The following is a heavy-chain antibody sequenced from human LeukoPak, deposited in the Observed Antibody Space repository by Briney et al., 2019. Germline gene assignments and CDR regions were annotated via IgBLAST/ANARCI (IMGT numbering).Heavy chain of an antibody. CDR3: ARVGSIRRYFDY. CDR2: INHSGST. V-gene: IGHV4-34*01. D-gene: IGHD2/OR15-2a*01. CDR1: GDSFSGYY. Sequence: SETLSLTCAVYGDSFSGYYWSWIRQPPGKGLGWVGEINHSGSTNYNPSLKSRVTISVDTSKNQFSLKLSSVTAADTAVYYCARVGSIRRYFDYWGQGTLGTVSS. J-gene: IGHJ4*02.